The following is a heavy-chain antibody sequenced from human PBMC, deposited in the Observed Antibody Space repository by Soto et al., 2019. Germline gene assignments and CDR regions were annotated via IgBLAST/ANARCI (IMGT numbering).Heavy chain of an antibody. CDR3: ARVMEELLWFGELLAYYYYYMDV. J-gene: IGHJ6*03. D-gene: IGHD3-10*01. Sequence: PGGSLRLSCAASGFTVSSNYMSWVRQAPGKGLEWVSVIYSGGSTYYADSVKGRFTISRHNSKNTLYLQMNSLRAEDTAVYYCARVMEELLWFGELLAYYYYYMDVWGKGTTVTVSS. CDR2: IYSGGST. V-gene: IGHV3-53*04. CDR1: GFTVSSNY.